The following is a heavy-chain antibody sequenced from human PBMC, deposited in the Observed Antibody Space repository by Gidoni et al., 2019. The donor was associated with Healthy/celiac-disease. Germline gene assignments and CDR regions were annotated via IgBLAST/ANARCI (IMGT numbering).Heavy chain of an antibody. CDR1: GYTLTELS. J-gene: IGHJ4*02. V-gene: IGHV1-24*01. Sequence: QVQLVQSGAEVKKPGASVKVSCKVSGYTLTELSMHWVRQAPGKGLEWMGGFDPEDGETIYAQKFQGRVTMTEDTSTDTAYMELRSLRSEDTAVYYCATVGHYYDSSGYRTFAYFDYWGQGTLVTVSS. CDR3: ATVGHYYDSSGYRTFAYFDY. CDR2: FDPEDGET. D-gene: IGHD3-22*01.